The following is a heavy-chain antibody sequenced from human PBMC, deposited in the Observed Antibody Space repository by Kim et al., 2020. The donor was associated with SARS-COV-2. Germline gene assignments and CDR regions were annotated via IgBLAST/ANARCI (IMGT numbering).Heavy chain of an antibody. J-gene: IGHJ2*01. CDR1: GYAFSTYA. Sequence: ASVKVSCKASGYAFSTYAINWVRQAPGQGLEWMGWINTNTGNPTYAQDFTGRFVFSFDTSVSTTYLLISSLKAEDTAVYYCARINANWYFDLWGRGTLVTVSS. CDR2: INTNTGNP. CDR3: ARINANWYFDL. V-gene: IGHV7-4-1*02.